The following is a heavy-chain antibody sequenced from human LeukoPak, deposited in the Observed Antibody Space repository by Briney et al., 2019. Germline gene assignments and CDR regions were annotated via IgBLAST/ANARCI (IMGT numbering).Heavy chain of an antibody. Sequence: ASVKVSCKASGYIFTSYVINWVRQATRQGLEWMGWMNPNSGDTGYAQTFLDRDTLTRDTSISTAYMELSSLRSEDTAVYYCARGPDYDLLTGYPDYYYYSMDVWGKGTTVTVSS. V-gene: IGHV1-8*01. CDR1: GYIFTSYV. J-gene: IGHJ6*03. D-gene: IGHD3-9*01. CDR3: ARGPDYDLLTGYPDYYYYSMDV. CDR2: MNPNSGDT.